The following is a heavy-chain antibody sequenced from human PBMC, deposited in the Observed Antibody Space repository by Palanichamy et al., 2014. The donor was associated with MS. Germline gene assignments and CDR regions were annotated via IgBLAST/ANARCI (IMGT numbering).Heavy chain of an antibody. Sequence: QVQLQQWGAGLLKPSETLSLTCGVYGGSFSDYYWSWIRQPPGMGLEWIGEINHSGNTNYNPSLKSRVTISVDTPKNQLSLKVSSVTAADTAVYYCATLMSSSGADHWGQGTLVTVSS. CDR1: GGSFSDYY. CDR2: INHSGNT. CDR3: ATLMSSSGADH. V-gene: IGHV4-34*01. J-gene: IGHJ4*02. D-gene: IGHD6-6*01.